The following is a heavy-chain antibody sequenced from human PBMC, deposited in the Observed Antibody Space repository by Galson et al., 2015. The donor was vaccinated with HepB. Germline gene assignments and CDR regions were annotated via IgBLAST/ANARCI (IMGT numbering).Heavy chain of an antibody. Sequence: SVKVSCKASGYIFSNNAMNWVRQAPGQGLEWMGWINTNTGNPTYAQGFSGRFVFSLDTSVSTAYLEISSLKAEDTAVYYCGRGGWYSDYWGQGTLVTVSP. J-gene: IGHJ4*02. CDR1: GYIFSNNA. V-gene: IGHV7-4-1*02. D-gene: IGHD6-19*01. CDR3: GRGGWYSDY. CDR2: INTNTGNP.